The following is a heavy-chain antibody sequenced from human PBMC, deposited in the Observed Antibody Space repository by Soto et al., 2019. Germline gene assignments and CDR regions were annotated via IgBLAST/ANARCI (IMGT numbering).Heavy chain of an antibody. J-gene: IGHJ4*02. CDR1: GFSFTSYS. V-gene: IGHV1-3*01. CDR3: ARWIDNGYFDY. Sequence: QGQLVQPGAEGNKPGASVKVSCGTSGFSFTSYSFHWVRQAPAQGLQWMGWINAGRGKTKYSQQFQGRVTFTWDTSANTVYMELSRLTSADTSVFYCARWIDNGYFDYWGQGTLVTVSA. D-gene: IGHD4-17*01. CDR2: INAGRGKT.